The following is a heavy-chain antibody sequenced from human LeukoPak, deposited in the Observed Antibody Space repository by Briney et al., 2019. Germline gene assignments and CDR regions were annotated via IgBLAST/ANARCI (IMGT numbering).Heavy chain of an antibody. J-gene: IGHJ4*02. CDR1: GYTLTELS. D-gene: IGHD2-2*01. CDR3: ATNLGMYCSSTSCYDLFDY. Sequence: ATVKVSCKVSGYTLTELSMHWVRQAPGKGLEWMGGFDPEDGETIYAQKFQGRVTMTEDTSTGTAYMELSSLRSEDTAVYYCATNLGMYCSSTSCYDLFDYWGQGTLVTVSS. V-gene: IGHV1-24*01. CDR2: FDPEDGET.